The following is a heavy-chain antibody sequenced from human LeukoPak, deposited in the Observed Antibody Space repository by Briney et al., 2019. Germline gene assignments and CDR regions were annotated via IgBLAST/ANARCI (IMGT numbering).Heavy chain of an antibody. Sequence: ASVKVSCKASGYTFTSYAMSWVRQAPGQGLEWMGWINTNTGNPTYAQGFTGRFVFSLDTSVSTAYLQISSLKAEDTAVYYCARALVSIFGVVPQLEAHDYWGQGTLVTVSS. D-gene: IGHD3-3*01. V-gene: IGHV7-4-1*02. CDR3: ARALVSIFGVVPQLEAHDY. CDR1: GYTFTSYA. J-gene: IGHJ4*02. CDR2: INTNTGNP.